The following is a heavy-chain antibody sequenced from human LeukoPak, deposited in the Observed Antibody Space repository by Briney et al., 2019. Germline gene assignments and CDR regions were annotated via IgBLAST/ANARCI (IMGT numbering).Heavy chain of an antibody. V-gene: IGHV3-23*01. CDR2: ISGSGTST. CDR1: GFTFSTSA. D-gene: IGHD4-17*01. CDR3: TKGPRSIDY. J-gene: IGHJ4*02. Sequence: QTGGSLRLSCAAPGFTFSTSAMSWVRQAPGKGLEWVSAISGSGTSTYYSDSVKGRFTISRDNSKHMLYLQMNSLRAEDTAVYYCTKGPRSIDYWGQGTLVTVSS.